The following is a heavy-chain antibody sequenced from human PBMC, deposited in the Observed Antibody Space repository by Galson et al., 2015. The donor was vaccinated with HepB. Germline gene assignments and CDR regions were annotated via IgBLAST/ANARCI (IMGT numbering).Heavy chain of an antibody. J-gene: IGHJ4*02. CDR1: GGSFSGYY. Sequence: ETLSLTCAVYGGSFSGYYWSWIRQPPGKGLEWIGEINHSGSTNYNPSLKSRVTISVDTSKNQFSLKLSSVTAADTAVYYCARGWYLFDYWGQGTLVTVSS. V-gene: IGHV4-34*01. D-gene: IGHD6-13*01. CDR2: INHSGST. CDR3: ARGWYLFDY.